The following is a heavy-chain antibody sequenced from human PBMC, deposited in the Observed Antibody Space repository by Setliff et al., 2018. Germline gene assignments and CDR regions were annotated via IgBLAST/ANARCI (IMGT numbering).Heavy chain of an antibody. Sequence: GGSLRLSCAASGFTFSNAWMSWVRQAPGKGLEWVGRIKSKTDGGTTDYAAPVKGRFTISRDDSKSIAYLQMNSLRAEDMALYYCAKDQKLYYYHRAKNLWGQGTLVTVSS. CDR1: GFTFSNAW. D-gene: IGHD2-2*01. V-gene: IGHV3-15*05. CDR3: AKDQKLYYYHRAKNL. J-gene: IGHJ4*02. CDR2: IKSKTDGGTT.